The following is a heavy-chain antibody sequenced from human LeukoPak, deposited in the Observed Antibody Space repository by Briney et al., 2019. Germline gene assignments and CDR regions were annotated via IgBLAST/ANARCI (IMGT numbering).Heavy chain of an antibody. J-gene: IGHJ6*02. Sequence: SETLSLTCTVSGGSIDSSGSYWGWIRQPPGKGLEWIGCVYYGGDAYYNPSLKSRVTISADLSKNQFSLSLISVTAADTALYYCARLSSRGWPYYYGLGAWGQGTTVTVSS. CDR2: VYYGGDA. CDR1: GGSIDSSGSY. CDR3: ARLSSRGWPYYYGLGA. D-gene: IGHD6-19*01. V-gene: IGHV4-39*01.